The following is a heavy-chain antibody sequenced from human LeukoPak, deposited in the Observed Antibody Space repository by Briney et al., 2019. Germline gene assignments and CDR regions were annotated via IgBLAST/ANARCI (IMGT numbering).Heavy chain of an antibody. CDR3: AGSARFNYFYMDV. Sequence: KASETLSLTCSVSGGSITNFFWTWIRQPAGKGLEYIGRIYASGSIDYNPSLKSRVTMSVDTSNNQFSLNLTSVTAADTALYFCAGSARFNYFYMDVWGKGTSVTVSS. J-gene: IGHJ6*03. V-gene: IGHV4-4*07. CDR2: IYASGSI. D-gene: IGHD2-15*01. CDR1: GGSITNFF.